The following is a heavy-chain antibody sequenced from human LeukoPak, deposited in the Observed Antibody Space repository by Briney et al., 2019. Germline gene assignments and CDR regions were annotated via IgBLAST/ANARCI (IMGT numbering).Heavy chain of an antibody. CDR1: GGSFSGYY. CDR3: ARTIVATIHNFDY. CDR2: INHSGST. D-gene: IGHD5-12*01. Sequence: SETLSLTCAVYGGSFSGYYWSWIRQPPGKGLEWIGEINHSGSTNYNLSLKSRVTISVDTSKNQFSLKLSSVTAADTAVYYCARTIVATIHNFDYWGQGTLVTVSS. J-gene: IGHJ4*02. V-gene: IGHV4-34*01.